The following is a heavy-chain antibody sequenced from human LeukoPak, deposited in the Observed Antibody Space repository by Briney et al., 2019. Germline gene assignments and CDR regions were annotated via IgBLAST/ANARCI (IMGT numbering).Heavy chain of an antibody. J-gene: IGHJ4*02. CDR3: AKDDEVGATGDLYY. CDR2: ISGSGGST. Sequence: VGSLRLSCAASGFTFSSYAMSWVRQAPGKGLEWVSAISGSGGSTYYADSVKGRFTISRDNSKNTLYLQMNSLRAEDTAVYYCAKDDEVGATGDLYYWAQGTLVTVSS. V-gene: IGHV3-23*01. CDR1: GFTFSSYA. D-gene: IGHD1-26*01.